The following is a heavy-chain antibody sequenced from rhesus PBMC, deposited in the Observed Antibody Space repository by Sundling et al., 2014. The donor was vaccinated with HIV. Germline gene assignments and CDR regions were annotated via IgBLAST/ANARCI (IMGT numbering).Heavy chain of an antibody. Sequence: EVQLVETGGGLVQPGGSLKLSCAASGFTFNNHGMSWVRQAPGKGLEWVSAINTGGGSTYYAVSVKGRFTISRDNSKNTLSLQMNSLRAEDTAVYYCALHIWNDLGLDSWGQGVVVTVSS. CDR1: GFTFNNHG. CDR2: INTGGGST. CDR3: ALHIWNDLGLDS. V-gene: IGHV3S42*01. J-gene: IGHJ6*01. D-gene: IGHD1-14*01.